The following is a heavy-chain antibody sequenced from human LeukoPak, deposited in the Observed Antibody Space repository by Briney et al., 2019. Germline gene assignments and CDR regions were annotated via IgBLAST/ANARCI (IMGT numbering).Heavy chain of an antibody. CDR1: GFSLSTSGMR. J-gene: IGHJ4*02. CDR3: ARSSLGYCSGGSCYKHYDY. D-gene: IGHD2-15*01. V-gene: IGHV2-70*04. CDR2: IDWDDDK. Sequence: SGPALAKPTQPLTLTCTFSGFSLSTSGMRVSWIRQPPVKALEWLARIDWDDDKFYSTSLKTRLTISKDTSKNQVVLTMTNMDPVDTATYYCARSSLGYCSGGSCYKHYDYWGQGTLVTVSS.